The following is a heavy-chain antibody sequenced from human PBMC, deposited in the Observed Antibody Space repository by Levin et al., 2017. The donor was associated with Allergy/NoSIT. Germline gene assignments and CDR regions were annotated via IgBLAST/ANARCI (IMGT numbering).Heavy chain of an antibody. D-gene: IGHD3-9*01. Sequence: SETLSLTCTVSGGSISSYYWSWIRQPPGKGLEWIGYIYYSGSTNYNPSLKSRVTISVDTSKNQFSLKLSSVTAADTAVYYCARGADYDISAFDIWGQGTMVTVSS. CDR2: IYYSGST. J-gene: IGHJ3*02. V-gene: IGHV4-59*01. CDR3: ARGADYDISAFDI. CDR1: GGSISSYY.